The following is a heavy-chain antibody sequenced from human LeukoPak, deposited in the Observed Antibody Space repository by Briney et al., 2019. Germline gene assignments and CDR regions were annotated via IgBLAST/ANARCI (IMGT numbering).Heavy chain of an antibody. CDR2: IWYDGSNK. CDR1: GFTFSSYG. V-gene: IGHV3-33*01. J-gene: IGHJ4*02. Sequence: GGSLRLSCAASGFTFSSYGMHWVRQAPGKGLEWVAVIWYDGSNKYYADSVKGRFTISRDNSKNTLYLQMNSLRAEDTAVYYCAGDKSSGSYWYYFDYWGQGTLVTVSS. CDR3: AGDKSSGSYWYYFDY. D-gene: IGHD1-26*01.